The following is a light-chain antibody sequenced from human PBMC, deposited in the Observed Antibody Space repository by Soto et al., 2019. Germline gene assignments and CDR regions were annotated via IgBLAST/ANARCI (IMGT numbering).Light chain of an antibody. J-gene: IGLJ3*02. CDR3: AAWDDSLKAWV. CDR2: SNN. CDR1: SSNIGISA. V-gene: IGLV1-44*01. Sequence: QSVLTQPPSASGTPGQRVTISCSGSSSNIGISAVNWYQHLPGTAPKVLIYSNNQRPSGVPDRFSGSKSGTSASLAISGLQSEDEADYLCAAWDDSLKAWVFGRGTKLTVL.